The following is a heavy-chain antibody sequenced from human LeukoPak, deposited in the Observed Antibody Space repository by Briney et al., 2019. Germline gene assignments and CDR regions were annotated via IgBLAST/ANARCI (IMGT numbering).Heavy chain of an antibody. J-gene: IGHJ4*02. V-gene: IGHV3-21*04. D-gene: IGHD4-17*01. CDR2: ISSSSSYI. CDR3: AKHKENYGDSCLDDY. CDR1: GFTFSSYS. Sequence: GRSLRLSCAASGFTFSSYSMNWVRQAPGKGLEWVSSISSSSSYIYYADSVKGRFTISRDDSKNTLYLQMNSLKVEDTAVYYCAKHKENYGDSCLDDYWGQGTLVTVSS.